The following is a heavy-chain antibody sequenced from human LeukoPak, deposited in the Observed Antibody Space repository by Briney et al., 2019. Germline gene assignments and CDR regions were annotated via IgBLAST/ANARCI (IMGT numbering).Heavy chain of an antibody. CDR1: GFTFSSYG. D-gene: IGHD3-3*01. CDR3: AKKTKYDFWSGMPLTTDAFDI. J-gene: IGHJ3*02. V-gene: IGHV3-30*02. Sequence: PGGSLRLSCAASGFTFSSYGMHWVRQAPGKGLEWVAFIRYDGSNKYYADSVKGRFTISRDNSKNTLYLQMNSLRAEDTAVYYCAKKTKYDFWSGMPLTTDAFDIWGQGTMVTVSS. CDR2: IRYDGSNK.